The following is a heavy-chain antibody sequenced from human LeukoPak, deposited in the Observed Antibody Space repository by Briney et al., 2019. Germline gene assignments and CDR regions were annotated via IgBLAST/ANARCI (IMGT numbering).Heavy chain of an antibody. V-gene: IGHV3-30-3*01. Sequence: PGGSLRLFCAASGFTFSNYAIHWVRPAPGKGLEWVAVISYDGSNEYYADSVKGRFPISRDNSKNALYLQMNSLRVEDTAVYYCAREPYSSGWYFSYYFDYWGQGTLVTVSS. CDR1: GFTFSNYA. CDR2: ISYDGSNE. CDR3: AREPYSSGWYFSYYFDY. D-gene: IGHD6-19*01. J-gene: IGHJ4*02.